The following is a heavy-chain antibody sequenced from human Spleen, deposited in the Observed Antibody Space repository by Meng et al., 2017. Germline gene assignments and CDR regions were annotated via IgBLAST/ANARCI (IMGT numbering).Heavy chain of an antibody. Sequence: GEPLKISCAASGFTFSSYEMNWVRQAPGKGLEWVSYISSSGSTIYYADSVKGRFTISRDNSKNMLYLQMNSLRAEDTAVYYCAKDYRCRTRTNFDYWGQGTLVTVSS. CDR2: ISSSGSTI. CDR1: GFTFSSYE. CDR3: AKDYRCRTRTNFDY. J-gene: IGHJ4*02. V-gene: IGHV3-48*03. D-gene: IGHD1/OR15-1a*01.